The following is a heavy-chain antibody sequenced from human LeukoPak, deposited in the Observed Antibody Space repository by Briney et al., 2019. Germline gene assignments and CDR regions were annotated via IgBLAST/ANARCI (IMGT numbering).Heavy chain of an antibody. Sequence: TSETLSLTCAVSGGSISSSNWWSWVRQPPGKGLEWIGEIYHSGSTNYNPPLKSRVTISVDKSKNQFSLKLSSVTAADAAVYYCARDKEYSSGWYVDSYYGMDVWGQGTLVTVSS. CDR2: IYHSGST. CDR1: GGSISSSNW. V-gene: IGHV4-4*02. D-gene: IGHD6-19*01. CDR3: ARDKEYSSGWYVDSYYGMDV. J-gene: IGHJ6*02.